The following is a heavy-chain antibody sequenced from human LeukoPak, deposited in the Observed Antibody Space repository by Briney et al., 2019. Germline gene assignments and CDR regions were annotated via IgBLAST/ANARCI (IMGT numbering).Heavy chain of an antibody. CDR3: ARGVDYDILTGPSYYFDY. CDR2: INHSGST. J-gene: IGHJ4*02. Sequence: PSETLSLTCAVYGGSFSGYYWSWIRQPPGKGLEWIGEINHSGSTNYNPSLKSRVTISVDTSKNQFSLKLSSVTAADTAVYYCARGVDYDILTGPSYYFDYWGQGTLVTVSS. D-gene: IGHD3-9*01. V-gene: IGHV4-34*01. CDR1: GGSFSGYY.